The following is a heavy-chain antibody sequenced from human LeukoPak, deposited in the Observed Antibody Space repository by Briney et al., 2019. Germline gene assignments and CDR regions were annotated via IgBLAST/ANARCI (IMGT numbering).Heavy chain of an antibody. V-gene: IGHV3-30*02. D-gene: IGHD5-18*01. CDR3: ATRAWIQLGEYDAFDI. CDR2: IRYDGSNK. J-gene: IGHJ3*02. CDR1: GFTFSSYG. Sequence: GGSLRLSCAASGFTFSSYGMHWVRQAPGKGLEWVAFIRYDGSNKYYADSVKGRFTISRDNSKNTLYLQMNSLRAEDTAVYYCATRAWIQLGEYDAFDIWGQGTMVTVSS.